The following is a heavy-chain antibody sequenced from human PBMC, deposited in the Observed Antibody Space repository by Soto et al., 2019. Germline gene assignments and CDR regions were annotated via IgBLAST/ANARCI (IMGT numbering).Heavy chain of an antibody. CDR3: ARESGGATATLYYCYFYMDV. D-gene: IGHD5-12*01. J-gene: IGHJ6*03. Sequence: QVQLVQSGAEVKKPGASVTVSCRSSGDTFNDYYIHWVRQAPGQGLEWMGWINTNGGVTKYAQKFQGRVSMTSDTSIRTVYMQLSRLRSDDTAVYYCARESGGATATLYYCYFYMDVWGTGTTVTVSS. CDR1: GDTFNDYY. V-gene: IGHV1-2*02. CDR2: INTNGGVT.